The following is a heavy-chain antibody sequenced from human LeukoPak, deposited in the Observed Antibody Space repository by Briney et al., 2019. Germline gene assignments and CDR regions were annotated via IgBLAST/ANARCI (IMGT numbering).Heavy chain of an antibody. V-gene: IGHV3-9*01. D-gene: IGHD6-13*01. CDR3: ARVAEAAAFDS. CDR1: GFTFDDYA. Sequence: PGGPLRLSCAASGFTFDDYAMHWVRQAPGKGLEWVSGISWNSGSIGYADSVKGRFTISRDNSKNSLYLQMNSLRAEDTAVYYCARVAEAAAFDSWGQGTLVTVSS. CDR2: ISWNSGSI. J-gene: IGHJ4*02.